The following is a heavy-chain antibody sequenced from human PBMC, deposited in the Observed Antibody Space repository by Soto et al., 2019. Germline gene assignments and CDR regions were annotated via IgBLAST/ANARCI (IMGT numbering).Heavy chain of an antibody. CDR1: GYTFTRSG. CDR3: ARDKDRQQLGGNYYYILDV. Sequence: SVKVSCKASGYTFTRSGISWVRQAPGQGLEWMGGIMPIFRTPDYAQKFQGRVTVTADESTSTAYMELSGLRSDDTAVYYCARDKDRQQLGGNYYYILDVWGQGTTVTVSS. J-gene: IGHJ6*02. V-gene: IGHV1-69*13. CDR2: IMPIFRTP. D-gene: IGHD3-3*02.